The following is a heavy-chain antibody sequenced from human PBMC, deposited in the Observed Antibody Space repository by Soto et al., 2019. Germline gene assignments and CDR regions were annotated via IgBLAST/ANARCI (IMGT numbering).Heavy chain of an antibody. CDR2: SHDSRST. Sequence: VPGGWLSCYYWSWIRQPAGKGVEGIGESHDSRSTNYNPTLKSRDIKTEDTSKNQFSLKLSSVTAADTAVYYCARVYYDFLRGYYNAVFDYWGQATLVNVSS. J-gene: IGHJ4*02. CDR3: ARVYYDFLRGYYNAVFDY. D-gene: IGHD3-3*01. CDR1: GGWLSCYY. V-gene: IGHV4-59*13.